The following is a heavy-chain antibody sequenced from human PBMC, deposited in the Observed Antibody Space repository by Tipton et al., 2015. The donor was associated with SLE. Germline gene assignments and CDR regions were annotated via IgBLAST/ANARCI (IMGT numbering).Heavy chain of an antibody. CDR2: INHSGST. D-gene: IGHD2-15*01. Sequence: TLSLTCAVYDGSFSGYYWSWIRQPPGKGLEWIGEINHSGSTNYNPSLKSRVTISVDTSKNQFSLKLSSVTAADTAVYYCARVVFPVVAATNWFDPWGQGTLVTVSS. CDR3: ARVVFPVVAATNWFDP. J-gene: IGHJ5*02. V-gene: IGHV4-34*01. CDR1: DGSFSGYY.